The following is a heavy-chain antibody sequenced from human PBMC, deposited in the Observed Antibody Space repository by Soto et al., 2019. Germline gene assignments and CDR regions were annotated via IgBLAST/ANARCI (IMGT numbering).Heavy chain of an antibody. CDR2: FSFSGGNT. D-gene: IGHD2-8*01. V-gene: IGHV3-23*01. CDR1: GFTFSTYG. Sequence: EVQSLESGGVLVQPGGSLRLSCAASGFTFSTYGMSWVRQAPGKGLEWVSTFSFSGGNTYYADSVKGRFTISRDNAENTLYLQRNSLRAEDTAVYYCAKPFAGGTSGFDSWGQVTLVTVSS. CDR3: AKPFAGGTSGFDS. J-gene: IGHJ5*01.